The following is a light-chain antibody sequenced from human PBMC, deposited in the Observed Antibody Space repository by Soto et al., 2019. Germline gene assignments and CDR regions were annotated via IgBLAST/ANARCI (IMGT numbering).Light chain of an antibody. CDR2: WAS. V-gene: IGKV4-1*01. CDR3: QQDYNPPWT. J-gene: IGKJ1*01. Sequence: DIVMTPSPASLDVPLGGMVTISFKSSQRLLYRSNNNNYVSWYQHKPGQPPNLLIYWASTRNSGVPDRFSGSGAGTDFTLTISHWQPGDVAIYYCQQDYNPPWTFGPGTKVEI. CDR1: QRLLYRSNNNNY.